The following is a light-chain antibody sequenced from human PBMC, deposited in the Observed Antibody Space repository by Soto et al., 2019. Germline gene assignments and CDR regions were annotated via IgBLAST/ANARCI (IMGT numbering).Light chain of an antibody. CDR3: QEYNGY. J-gene: IGKJ3*01. Sequence: DIQMTQSPSTLSASVGDRVTITCRASQNINNLLAWYQQKPGEAPKVLIYKASTLQTGVPSKFSGSGSGTEFTRTISSLQPYDFATYYCQEYNGYFGPGTKLDIK. CDR2: KAS. V-gene: IGKV1-5*03. CDR1: QNINNL.